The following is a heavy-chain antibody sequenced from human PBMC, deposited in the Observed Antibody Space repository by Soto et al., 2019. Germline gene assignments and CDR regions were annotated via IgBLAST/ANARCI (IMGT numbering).Heavy chain of an antibody. Sequence: QVQLVQSGAEVKKTGSSVKVSCKASGDTSSTYSINWVRQAPGQRLERVGRIIPILALTNYAQRFQGRVTITADKSTSKAYMELISLRSEDTVGYFCASGYCSGGTCCSHRYNWLDPWGQGSLVTVSS. D-gene: IGHD2-15*01. J-gene: IGHJ5*02. CDR1: GDTSSTYS. CDR3: ASGYCSGGTCCSHRYNWLDP. V-gene: IGHV1-69*02. CDR2: IIPILALT.